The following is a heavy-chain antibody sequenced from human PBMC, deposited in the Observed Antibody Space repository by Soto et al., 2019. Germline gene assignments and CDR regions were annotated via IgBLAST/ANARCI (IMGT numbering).Heavy chain of an antibody. Sequence: PVGSLRLSCAASGFTFSSYAMSWVRQAPGRGLEWVSAISGGGNDRFYADSVRGRFTISRDNSRNTLYLHMNSLRAEDTAVHYCARSLFIASTDTEPFDSWSQGTLVTVSS. D-gene: IGHD6-13*01. J-gene: IGHJ4*02. CDR2: ISGGGNDR. CDR3: ARSLFIASTDTEPFDS. V-gene: IGHV3-23*01. CDR1: GFTFSSYA.